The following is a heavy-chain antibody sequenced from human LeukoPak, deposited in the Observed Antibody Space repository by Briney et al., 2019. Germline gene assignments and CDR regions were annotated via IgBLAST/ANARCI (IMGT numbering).Heavy chain of an antibody. CDR2: INPYSGGT. V-gene: IGHV1-2*02. CDR1: GYTFSDNY. J-gene: IGHJ3*02. Sequence: ASVKVSCKASGYTFSDNYIHWVRQAPGQGLEWMGWINPYSGGTNYGENSQGRVTLTRDTSISTAYMDLSSLISDDTAVYYCAREFMRVTAFDIWGQGTMATVSS. CDR3: AREFMRVTAFDI. D-gene: IGHD2-21*02.